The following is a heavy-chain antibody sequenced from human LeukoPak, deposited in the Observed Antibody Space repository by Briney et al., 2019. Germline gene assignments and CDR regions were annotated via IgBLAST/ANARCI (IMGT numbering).Heavy chain of an antibody. D-gene: IGHD6-19*01. J-gene: IGHJ4*02. CDR3: ARLLAVAGTTIDY. CDR2: IIPIFGTA. V-gene: IGHV1-69*13. CDR1: GGTFSSYA. Sequence: SVKVSCKASGGTFSSYAISWVRQAPGQGLEWMGGIIPIFGTANYAQKFQGRVTITADESTSTAYMELSSLRSEGTAVYYCARLLAVAGTTIDYWGQGTLVTVSS.